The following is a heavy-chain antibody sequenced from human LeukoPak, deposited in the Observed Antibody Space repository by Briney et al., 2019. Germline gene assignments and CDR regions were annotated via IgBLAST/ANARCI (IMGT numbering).Heavy chain of an antibody. Sequence: GGSLRLSCAASGFTVSSNYMSWVRQAPGKGLEWVSVIYSGGSTYYADSVKGRFTISRDNSKNTLYLQMNSLRAEDTAVYYCASYLSIAAAGTGDWFDPWGQGTLVTVSS. CDR3: ASYLSIAAAGTGDWFDP. CDR1: GFTVSSNY. V-gene: IGHV3-66*02. D-gene: IGHD6-13*01. CDR2: IYSGGST. J-gene: IGHJ5*02.